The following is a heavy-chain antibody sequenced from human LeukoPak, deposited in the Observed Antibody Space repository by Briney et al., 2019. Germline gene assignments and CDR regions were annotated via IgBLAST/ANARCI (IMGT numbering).Heavy chain of an antibody. D-gene: IGHD3-9*01. V-gene: IGHV4-31*03. CDR1: GGSISSGSYY. Sequence: SETLSLTCSVSGGSISSGSYYWSWIRQHPGKGLEWIGYIYYSGSTYYNPSLKSRVTISVDTSKNQFSLKLSSVTAADTAVYYCARSLTGNFDYWGQGTLVTVSS. J-gene: IGHJ4*02. CDR2: IYYSGST. CDR3: ARSLTGNFDY.